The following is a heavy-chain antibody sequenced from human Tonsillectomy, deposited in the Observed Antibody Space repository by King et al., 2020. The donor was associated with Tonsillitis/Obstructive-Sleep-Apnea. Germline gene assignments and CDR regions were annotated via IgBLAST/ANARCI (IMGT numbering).Heavy chain of an antibody. J-gene: IGHJ2*01. CDR3: ARSRDVTTSQWYFDL. Sequence: VQLVESGGGLVQPGRSLRLSCAASGFTFNIYGMHWVRQAPGKGLEWVALIWDDGSNKYYADSVKGRFTISRDNSKNTLYLQMNSLRAEDTAVYYCARSRDVTTSQWYFDLWGRGTLVTVSS. CDR1: GFTFNIYG. D-gene: IGHD4-11*01. V-gene: IGHV3-33*01. CDR2: IWDDGSNK.